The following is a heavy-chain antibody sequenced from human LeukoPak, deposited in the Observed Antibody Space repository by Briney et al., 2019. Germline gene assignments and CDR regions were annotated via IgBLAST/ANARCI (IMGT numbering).Heavy chain of an antibody. CDR2: IYYSGST. V-gene: IGHV4-59*01. Sequence: SETLSLTCTVSGGSISSYYWSWIRQPPGKGLEWIGYIYYSGSTNYNPSLKSRVTISVDTSKNQFSLKLSSVTAADTAVYYCARVGGRRLQKSAYFDYWGQGTLVTVSS. CDR1: GGSISSYY. CDR3: ARVGGRRLQKSAYFDY. D-gene: IGHD5-24*01. J-gene: IGHJ4*02.